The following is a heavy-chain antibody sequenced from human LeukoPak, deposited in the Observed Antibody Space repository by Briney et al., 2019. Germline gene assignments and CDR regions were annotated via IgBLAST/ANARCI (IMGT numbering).Heavy chain of an antibody. V-gene: IGHV3-23*01. CDR3: ARDERWIQFNY. CDR1: GFTFSNNA. J-gene: IGHJ4*02. D-gene: IGHD5-18*01. Sequence: GGSLRLSCAAAGFTFSNNAMHWVRQAPGKGLEWVSSISGGGGETYYVDSVKGRFIISRDNSKNTLYLQMNGLRVEDTAIYYCARDERWIQFNYWGQGTLVTVSS. CDR2: ISGGGGET.